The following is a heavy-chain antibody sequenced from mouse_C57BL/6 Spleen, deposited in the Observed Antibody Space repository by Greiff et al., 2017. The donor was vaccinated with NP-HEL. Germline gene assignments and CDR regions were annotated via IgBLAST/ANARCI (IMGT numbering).Heavy chain of an antibody. CDR2: ISSGGDYI. V-gene: IGHV5-9-1*02. CDR3: TKRDDYDGAMDY. CDR1: GFTFSSYA. D-gene: IGHD2-4*01. J-gene: IGHJ4*01. Sequence: EVKLMESGEGLVKPGGSLKLSCAASGFTFSSYAMSWVRQTPEKRLEWVAYISSGGDYIYYADPVKGRFTISRDNARSTLYLQMSSLKSEDTAMYYCTKRDDYDGAMDYWGQGTSVTVSS.